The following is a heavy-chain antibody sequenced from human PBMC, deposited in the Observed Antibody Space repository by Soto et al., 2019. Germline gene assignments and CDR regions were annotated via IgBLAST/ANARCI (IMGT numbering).Heavy chain of an antibody. CDR2: IKSKTDGGTT. Sequence: GGSLRLSCAASGFTFSNAWMNWVRQAPGKGLEWVGRIKSKTDGGTTDYAAPVKGRFTISRDDSKNTLYLQMNSLKTEDTAVYYCTTRPGVVPAAMTLFYYYYGMDVWGQGTTVTVSS. CDR1: GFTFSNAW. CDR3: TTRPGVVPAAMTLFYYYYGMDV. V-gene: IGHV3-15*07. J-gene: IGHJ6*02. D-gene: IGHD2-2*01.